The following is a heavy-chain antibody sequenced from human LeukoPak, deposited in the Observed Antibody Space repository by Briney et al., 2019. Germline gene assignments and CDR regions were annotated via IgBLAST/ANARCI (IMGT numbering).Heavy chain of an antibody. CDR2: IYSGGSS. CDR1: GFSVSSNY. D-gene: IGHD6-19*01. CDR3: ARAPSAQWYFQH. J-gene: IGHJ1*01. V-gene: IGHV3-53*01. Sequence: PWGSLRLSCAASGFSVSSNYMSWVRQAPGKGLEWVSVIYSGGSSYYGDSVKGRFTISRDNSKNTLYLQMNSLRAEDTAVYYCARAPSAQWYFQHWGQGTLVIVSS.